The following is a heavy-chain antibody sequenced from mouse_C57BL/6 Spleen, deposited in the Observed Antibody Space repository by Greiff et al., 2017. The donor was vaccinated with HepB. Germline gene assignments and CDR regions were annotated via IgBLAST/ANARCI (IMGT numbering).Heavy chain of an antibody. J-gene: IGHJ3*01. D-gene: IGHD2-3*01. CDR2: IDPSDSYT. CDR3: ARDEGWLLRFAY. CDR1: GYTFTSYW. V-gene: IGHV1-69*01. Sequence: QVQLKQPGAELVMPGASVKLSCKASGYTFTSYWMHWVKQRPGQGLEWIGEIDPSDSYTNYNQKFKGKSTLTVDKSSSTAYMQLSSLTSEDSAVYYCARDEGWLLRFAYWGQGTLVTVSA.